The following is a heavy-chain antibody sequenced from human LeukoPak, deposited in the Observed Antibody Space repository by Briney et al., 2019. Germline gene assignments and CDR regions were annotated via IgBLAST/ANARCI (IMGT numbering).Heavy chain of an antibody. D-gene: IGHD2-15*01. CDR3: TRGGSGGSCSRDAIDV. V-gene: IGHV5-51*01. J-gene: IGHJ3*01. Sequence: GESLQISFQAPGYRFSSDWIAWVRQLPGQGLEGRGIILHIVSETTYSPSFQGQVTISADKSISTAYLQWSSLKASDTAMYYCTRGGSGGSCSRDAIDVWGQGTMVTVSS. CDR2: ILHIVSET. CDR1: GYRFSSDW.